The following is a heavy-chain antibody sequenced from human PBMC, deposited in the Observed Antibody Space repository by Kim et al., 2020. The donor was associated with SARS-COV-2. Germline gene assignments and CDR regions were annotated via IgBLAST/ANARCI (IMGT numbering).Heavy chain of an antibody. Sequence: GGSLRLSCAASGLSFSDSYMNWVRQAPGKGLEWLSFISTRGEAIYYVDSVEGRFTISRDNAKNSLYLQMNYLRDEDTAVYYCARSGNGDNAFGLRRQG. D-gene: IGHD1-1*01. CDR3: ARSGNGDNAFGL. CDR1: GLSFSDSY. J-gene: IGHJ5*02. CDR2: ISTRGEAI. V-gene: IGHV3-11*01.